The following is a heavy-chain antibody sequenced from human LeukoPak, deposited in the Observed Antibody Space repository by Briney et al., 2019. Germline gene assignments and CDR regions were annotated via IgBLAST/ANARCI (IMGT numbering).Heavy chain of an antibody. V-gene: IGHV4-39*07. CDR3: ARNLPITMTSSGWGDAFDI. CDR2: IYYSGST. CDR1: GGSISSSSYY. D-gene: IGHD3-22*01. Sequence: PSETLSLTCTVSGGSISSSSYYWGWIRQPPGKGLEWIGSIYYSGSTYYNPSLKSRVTISVDTSKNQFSLKLSSVTAADTAVYYCARNLPITMTSSGWGDAFDIWGQGTMVTVSS. J-gene: IGHJ3*02.